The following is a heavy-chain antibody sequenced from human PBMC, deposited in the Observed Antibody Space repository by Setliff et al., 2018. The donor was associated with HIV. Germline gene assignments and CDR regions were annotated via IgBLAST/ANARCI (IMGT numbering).Heavy chain of an antibody. CDR3: AKVTSGSYYFDY. J-gene: IGHJ4*02. CDR1: GFTFSDHY. D-gene: IGHD6-19*01. CDR2: TRNRANSYST. Sequence: GGSLRLSCAASGFTFSDHYMDWVRQAPGKGLEWVGRTRNRANSYSTQYAASVKGRFTISRDNSKNTLYLQMNSLRAEDTAVYYCAKVTSGSYYFDYWGQGTLVTVSS. V-gene: IGHV3-72*01.